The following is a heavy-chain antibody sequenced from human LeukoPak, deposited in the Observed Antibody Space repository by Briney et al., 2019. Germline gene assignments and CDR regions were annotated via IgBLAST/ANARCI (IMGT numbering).Heavy chain of an antibody. V-gene: IGHV3-30-3*01. Sequence: GGSLRLSCAASGFTFSSYAMHWVRQAPGKGLEWVAVISYDGSNKYYADSVKGRFTISRDNSKNTLYLQMNSLRAEDTAVYYCARAMWIQPPLGYWGQGTLVTVSS. J-gene: IGHJ4*02. CDR2: ISYDGSNK. CDR3: ARAMWIQPPLGY. CDR1: GFTFSSYA. D-gene: IGHD5-18*01.